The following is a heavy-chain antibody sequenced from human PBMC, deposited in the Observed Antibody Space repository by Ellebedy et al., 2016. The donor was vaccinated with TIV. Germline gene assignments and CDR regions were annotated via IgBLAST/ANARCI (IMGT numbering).Heavy chain of an antibody. J-gene: IGHJ4*02. V-gene: IGHV3-30*03. CDR3: ASRVYCSSTSCIAG. Sequence: GESLKIPCAASGFTFSSYGMHWVRQAPGQGLEWVAVISYDGSNKYYADSVKGRFTISRDNSKTTLYLQMNSMRAEDTAVYYCASRVYCSSTSCIAGWGQGTLVTVSS. D-gene: IGHD2-2*01. CDR1: GFTFSSYG. CDR2: ISYDGSNK.